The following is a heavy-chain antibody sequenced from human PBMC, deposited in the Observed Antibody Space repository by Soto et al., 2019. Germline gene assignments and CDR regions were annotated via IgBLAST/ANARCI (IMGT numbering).Heavy chain of an antibody. J-gene: IGHJ4*02. Sequence: ASVKVSCKASGYTFTSYGISWVRQAPGQGLEWMGWISAYNGNTNYAQKLQGRVTMTTDTSTSTAYMELRSLRSDDTAVYYCATTLRYFDWLLSPPYYFDYWGQGTLVTSPQ. D-gene: IGHD3-9*01. CDR2: ISAYNGNT. V-gene: IGHV1-18*01. CDR1: GYTFTSYG. CDR3: ATTLRYFDWLLSPPYYFDY.